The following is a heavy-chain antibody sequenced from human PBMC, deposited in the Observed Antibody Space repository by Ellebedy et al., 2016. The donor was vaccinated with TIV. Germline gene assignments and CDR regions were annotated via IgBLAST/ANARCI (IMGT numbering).Heavy chain of an antibody. CDR2: ISFDGSRK. CDR1: GFTFSSYG. CDR3: AKDRYHSSGSYFDY. Sequence: GGSLRLXXAASGFTFSSYGIHWVRQAPGKGLEWVAVISFDGSRKYFADSVKGRFTISRDNTNNTLYLQMNSLGAEDTAVYYCAKDRYHSSGSYFDYWGQGNLVTVSS. J-gene: IGHJ4*02. D-gene: IGHD3-22*01. V-gene: IGHV3-30*18.